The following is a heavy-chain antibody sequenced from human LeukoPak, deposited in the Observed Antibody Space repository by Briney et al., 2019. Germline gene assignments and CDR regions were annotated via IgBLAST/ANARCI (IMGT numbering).Heavy chain of an antibody. CDR3: ARDRSSSGYGYYFDY. CDR2: TNPSGGST. V-gene: IGHV1-46*01. J-gene: IGHJ4*02. Sequence: ASVKVSCKASGYTFTSYYMHWVRQAPGQGLEWMGITNPSGGSTSYAQKFQGRVTMTRDMSTSTVYMELSSLRSEDTAVYYCARDRSSSGYGYYFDYWGQGTLVTVSS. D-gene: IGHD5-18*01. CDR1: GYTFTSYY.